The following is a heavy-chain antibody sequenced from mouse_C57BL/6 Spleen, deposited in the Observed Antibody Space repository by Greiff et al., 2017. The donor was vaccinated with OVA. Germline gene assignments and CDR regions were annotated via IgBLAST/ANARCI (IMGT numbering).Heavy chain of an antibody. J-gene: IGHJ3*01. CDR2: IYPGSGST. V-gene: IGHV1-55*01. CDR1: GYTFTSYW. Sequence: QVQLQQSGAELVKPGASVKMSCKASGYTFTSYWITWVKQRPGQGLEWIGEIYPGSGSTNYNEKFKSKATLTVDTSSSTAYMQLSSLTSEDSAVYYCARGHYYGSSLFAYWGQGTLVTVSA. D-gene: IGHD1-1*01. CDR3: ARGHYYGSSLFAY.